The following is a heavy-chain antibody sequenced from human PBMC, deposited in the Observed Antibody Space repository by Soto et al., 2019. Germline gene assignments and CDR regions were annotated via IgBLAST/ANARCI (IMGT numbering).Heavy chain of an antibody. J-gene: IGHJ6*02. CDR2: IIPIFGTA. V-gene: IGHV1-69*13. Sequence: GASVKVSCKASGGTFSSYAISWVRQAPGQGLEWMGGIIPIFGTANYAQKFQGRVTITADESTSTAYMELSSLRSEDTAVYYCARGSLYYYGMDVWGQGTTVTVSS. CDR3: ARGSLYYYGMDV. CDR1: GGTFSSYA. D-gene: IGHD2-15*01.